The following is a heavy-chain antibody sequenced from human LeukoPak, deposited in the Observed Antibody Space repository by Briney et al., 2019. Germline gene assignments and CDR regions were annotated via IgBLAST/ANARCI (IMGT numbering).Heavy chain of an antibody. J-gene: IGHJ4*02. V-gene: IGHV3-30*18. CDR2: ISYDGSNR. Sequence: PGGSLRLSCAASGFTLRYYGMLCGRQAPGKGLEWVAIISYDGSNRYYADSVKGRFTISRDNSKNTLYLQMNSLRAEDTAIYYCAKDGGGYYTWAFDYWGQGTLVTVSS. CDR1: GFTLRYYG. CDR3: AKDGGGYYTWAFDY. D-gene: IGHD3-22*01.